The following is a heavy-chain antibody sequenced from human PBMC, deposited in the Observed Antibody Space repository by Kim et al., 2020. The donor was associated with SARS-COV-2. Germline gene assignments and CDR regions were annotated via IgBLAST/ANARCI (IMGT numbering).Heavy chain of an antibody. CDR2: IYSSGST. CDR3: ARVFYYDSSTSYYESGTIYWYFDL. J-gene: IGHJ2*01. V-gene: IGHV3-53*01. CDR1: GFTVSSKY. D-gene: IGHD3-22*01. Sequence: GGSLRLSCAASGFTVSSKYMSWVRQAPGKGLEWVSVIYSSGSTYYADSVKGRFTISRDNSKNTLYLQMNSLRAEDTAVYYCARVFYYDSSTSYYESGTIYWYFDLWGRGTLVTVSS.